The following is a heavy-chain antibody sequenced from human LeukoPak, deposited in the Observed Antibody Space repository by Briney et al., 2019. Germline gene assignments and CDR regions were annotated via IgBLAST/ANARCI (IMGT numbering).Heavy chain of an antibody. J-gene: IGHJ3*02. V-gene: IGHV1-2*02. D-gene: IGHD4-23*01. CDR1: GYTFTSYD. Sequence: ASVKVSCKASGYTFTSYDINWVRQATGQGLEWMGWINPNSGGTNYAQKFQGRVTMTRDTSISTAYMELSRLRSDDTAVYYCATLSTVVTPVAFDIWGQGTMVTVSS. CDR3: ATLSTVVTPVAFDI. CDR2: INPNSGGT.